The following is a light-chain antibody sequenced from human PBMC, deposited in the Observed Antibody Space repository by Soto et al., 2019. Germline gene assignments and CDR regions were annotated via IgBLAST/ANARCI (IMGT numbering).Light chain of an antibody. V-gene: IGKV1-5*01. Sequence: DIQMTQSPSTLSASVGDRVTITCRASQSISSWLAWYQQKPGKAPKLLIYDASSLESGVPSRFSGSGSGTEFTITISRLQPDDFATYSCQQYNSYSGMFGQGTKV. CDR3: QQYNSYSGM. CDR1: QSISSW. CDR2: DAS. J-gene: IGKJ1*01.